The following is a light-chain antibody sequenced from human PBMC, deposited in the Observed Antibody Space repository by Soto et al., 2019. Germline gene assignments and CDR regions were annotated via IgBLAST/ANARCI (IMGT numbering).Light chain of an antibody. CDR2: GAS. J-gene: IGKJ5*01. CDR1: QSVSSN. CDR3: QQYNNWPLT. V-gene: IGKV3-15*01. Sequence: EKVMTQSPATLSVSPGERATLSCRASQSVSSNLAWYQQKPGQAPRLLIYGASNRATGIPVRFSGSGSGTEFTLTISSLQSEDFAVYYCQQYNNWPLTFGQGTRLEIK.